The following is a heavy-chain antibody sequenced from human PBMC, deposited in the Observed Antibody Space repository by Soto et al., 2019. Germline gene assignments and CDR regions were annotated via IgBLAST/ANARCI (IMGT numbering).Heavy chain of an antibody. Sequence: GGSLRLSCSASGFTFSSYAMHWVRQAPGKGLEYVSAISSNGGSTYYADSVKGRFTISRDNSKNTLYLQMSSLRAEDTAVYYCVKGVRRGYSGYDPTAWGQGTLVTVSS. J-gene: IGHJ5*02. D-gene: IGHD5-12*01. CDR1: GFTFSSYA. V-gene: IGHV3-64D*06. CDR3: VKGVRRGYSGYDPTA. CDR2: ISSNGGST.